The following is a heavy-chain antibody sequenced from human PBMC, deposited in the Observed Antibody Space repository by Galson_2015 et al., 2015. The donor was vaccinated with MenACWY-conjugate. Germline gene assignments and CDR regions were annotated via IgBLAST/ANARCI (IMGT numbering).Heavy chain of an antibody. Sequence: IDPSDSYTNYSPSFQGHVTISADKSISTAYLQWSSLKASDTAMYYCARISGSYYLPDYWGQGTLVTVSS. J-gene: IGHJ4*02. D-gene: IGHD1-26*01. V-gene: IGHV5-10-1*01. CDR2: IDPSDSYT. CDR3: ARISGSYYLPDY.